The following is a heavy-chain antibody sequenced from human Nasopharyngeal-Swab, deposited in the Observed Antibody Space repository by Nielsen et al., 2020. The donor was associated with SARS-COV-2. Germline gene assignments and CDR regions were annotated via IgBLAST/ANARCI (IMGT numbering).Heavy chain of an antibody. V-gene: IGHV1-18*01. D-gene: IGHD3-3*01. Sequence: ASVNVSCKASGYTFTSYGISWVRQAPGQGLEWMGWISAYNGNTNYAQKLQGRVTMTTDTSTSTAYMELRSLRSDDTAVYYCARDDFWSGYPLYNWFDPWGQGTLVTVSP. CDR2: ISAYNGNT. J-gene: IGHJ5*02. CDR3: ARDDFWSGYPLYNWFDP. CDR1: GYTFTSYG.